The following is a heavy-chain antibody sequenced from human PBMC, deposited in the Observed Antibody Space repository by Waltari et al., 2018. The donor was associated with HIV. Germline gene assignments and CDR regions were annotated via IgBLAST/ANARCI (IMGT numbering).Heavy chain of an antibody. Sequence: QVQLVESGGGVVQPGRSLRLSCAASGFSFSSYGIHWVRQAPGKGLEWVAVIWNDGSNKYYADSVKGRFTISRDNSKNTLYLQMNSLRAEDTAVYYCARDPRRSGYSYYYGMDVWGQGTTVTVSS. CDR3: ARDPRRSGYSYYYGMDV. CDR1: GFSFSSYG. V-gene: IGHV3-33*01. CDR2: IWNDGSNK. D-gene: IGHD3-3*01. J-gene: IGHJ6*02.